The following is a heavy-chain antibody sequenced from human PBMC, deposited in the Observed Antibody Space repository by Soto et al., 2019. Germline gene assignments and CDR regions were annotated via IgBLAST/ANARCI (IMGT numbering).Heavy chain of an antibody. J-gene: IGHJ4*02. CDR2: VYYSGST. CDR1: GGSISSSTYY. Sequence: SETLSLTCTVSGGSISSSTYYWGWIRQPRGKGLEWIGSVYYSGSTYYNPSLESRVTISVDTSKNQFSLKLSSVTAADTAVYYCARRDEGGYSYPYYFDYWGQGALVTVSS. V-gene: IGHV4-39*01. CDR3: ARRDEGGYSYPYYFDY. D-gene: IGHD5-18*01.